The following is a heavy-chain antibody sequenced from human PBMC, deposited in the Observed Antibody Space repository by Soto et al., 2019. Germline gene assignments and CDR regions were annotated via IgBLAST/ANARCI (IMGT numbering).Heavy chain of an antibody. Sequence: AGSLRLSCAASGFTFGNSWMHWVRQAPGEGLEWVSRMTRDGSSTNYADSVKGRFTVSRDNAKNPLYLQMNRLRAEDTAVYYCATAEVDYWGPGTLVTVSS. CDR2: MTRDGSST. CDR3: ATAEVDY. V-gene: IGHV3-74*01. J-gene: IGHJ4*02. CDR1: GFTFGNSW.